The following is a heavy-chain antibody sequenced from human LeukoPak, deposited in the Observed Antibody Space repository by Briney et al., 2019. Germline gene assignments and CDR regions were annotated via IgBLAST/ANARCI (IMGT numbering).Heavy chain of an antibody. V-gene: IGHV4-38-2*01. D-gene: IGHD2-15*01. CDR3: ARSGYWV. Sequence: GSLRLSCAVSGLTFNNYAMSWVRQAPGKGLEWIGSIYYSGSTYYNPSLKSRVTISVDTSKNQFSLKLSSVTAADTAVYYCARSGYWVWGQGTMVTVSS. J-gene: IGHJ3*01. CDR1: GLTFNNYA. CDR2: IYYSGST.